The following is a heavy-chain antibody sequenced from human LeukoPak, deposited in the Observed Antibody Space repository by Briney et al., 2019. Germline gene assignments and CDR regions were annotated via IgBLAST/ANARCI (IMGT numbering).Heavy chain of an antibody. CDR3: ARDLQAMGSLDY. CDR2: ISSSSSYT. J-gene: IGHJ4*02. D-gene: IGHD5-18*01. V-gene: IGHV3-11*05. CDR1: GFTFSDYY. Sequence: GGSLRLSCAASGFTFSDYYMSWIRQAPGKGLEWVSYISSSSSYTKYADSVKGRFTISRDNAKNSLYLQMDCLRAEDTAVYYCARDLQAMGSLDYWGQGTLVTVSS.